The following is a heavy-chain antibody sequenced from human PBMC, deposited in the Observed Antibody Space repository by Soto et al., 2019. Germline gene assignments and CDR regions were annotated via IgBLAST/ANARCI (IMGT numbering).Heavy chain of an antibody. CDR3: ARDSGHLDH. D-gene: IGHD1-26*01. V-gene: IGHV3-33*01. J-gene: IGHJ4*02. CDR2: IWYVGSNK. CDR1: GFTFSSYG. Sequence: QVQLVESGGGVVQPGRSLRLSCAASGFTFSSYGMHWVRQAPGKGLEWVAVIWYVGSNKYYADSVKGRFTISRDNSKNTLYLQMNSLRAEDTAVYYCARDSGHLDHWGQGTLVTVSS.